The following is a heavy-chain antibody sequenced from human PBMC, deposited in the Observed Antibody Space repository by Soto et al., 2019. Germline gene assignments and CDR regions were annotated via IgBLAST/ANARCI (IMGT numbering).Heavy chain of an antibody. CDR2: IYPADSDI. J-gene: IGHJ4*02. Sequence: GESLQISCQASGYTFIDNLSGWVRQTPGKGLEWLGIIYPADSDIKYSPSFQGQVTISADKSIGTAYLQWRSLKASDTAMYYCARHQRDDASRKIDCWGQGTLVTVSS. D-gene: IGHD3-16*01. CDR3: ARHQRDDASRKIDC. V-gene: IGHV5-51*01. CDR1: GYTFIDNL.